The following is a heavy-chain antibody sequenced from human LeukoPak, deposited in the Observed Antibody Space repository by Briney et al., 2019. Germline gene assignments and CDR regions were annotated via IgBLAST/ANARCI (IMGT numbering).Heavy chain of an antibody. CDR1: GYIFTTYD. V-gene: IGHV1-8*03. CDR2: LNPNSGNA. CDR3: ARRKFLGWFDP. J-gene: IGHJ5*02. D-gene: IGHD7-27*01. Sequence: ASVKVSCKASGYIFTTYDIGWARQATGQGLEWTGWLNPNSGNAGYAQKFQGRVTISRNTSISTAYMELSSLRSDDTAIYYCARRKFLGWFDPWGQGTPVTVSS.